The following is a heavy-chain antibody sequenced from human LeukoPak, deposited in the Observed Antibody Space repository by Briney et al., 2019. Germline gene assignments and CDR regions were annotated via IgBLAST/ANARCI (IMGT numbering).Heavy chain of an antibody. V-gene: IGHV3-23*01. CDR3: ANGYDDILTGLDY. D-gene: IGHD3-9*01. CDR2: ISGSGGST. Sequence: GGSLRLSCAASGFTLSRYVMTWLRQAPGKGLERVSGISGSGGSTYYADSVKGRFTISRDNSKNTLYLQMNSLRAEDTAVYYCANGYDDILTGLDYWGQGTLVTVSS. J-gene: IGHJ4*02. CDR1: GFTLSRYV.